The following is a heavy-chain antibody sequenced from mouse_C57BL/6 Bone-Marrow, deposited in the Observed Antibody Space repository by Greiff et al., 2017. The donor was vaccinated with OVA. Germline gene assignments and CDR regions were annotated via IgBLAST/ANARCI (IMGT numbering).Heavy chain of an antibody. J-gene: IGHJ3*01. CDR1: GFTFSSYA. V-gene: IGHV5-4*01. CDR2: ISDGGSYT. D-gene: IGHD2-2*01. CDR3: ARDRGAYGYDGEAWFAY. Sequence: EVQLVESGGGLVKPGGSLKLSCAASGFTFSSYAMSWVRQTPEKRLEWVATISDGGSYTYYPDNVKGRFTISRDNAKNNLYLQMSHLKSEDTAMYYCARDRGAYGYDGEAWFAYWGQGTLVTVSA.